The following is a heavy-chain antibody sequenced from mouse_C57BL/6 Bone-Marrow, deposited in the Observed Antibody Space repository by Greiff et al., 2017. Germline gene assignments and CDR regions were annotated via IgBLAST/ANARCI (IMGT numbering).Heavy chain of an antibody. J-gene: IGHJ4*01. Sequence: VQLQQSGPGLVQPSQSLSITCTVSGFSLTSYGVHWVRQSPGKGLEWLGVIWSGGSTDYNAAFISRLSISKDNSKSQVFFKMNSLQADDTAIYYGARRTTTMVTPYYAMDYWGQGTSVTVSS. D-gene: IGHD2-2*01. CDR1: GFSLTSYG. CDR3: ARRTTTMVTPYYAMDY. V-gene: IGHV2-2*01. CDR2: IWSGGST.